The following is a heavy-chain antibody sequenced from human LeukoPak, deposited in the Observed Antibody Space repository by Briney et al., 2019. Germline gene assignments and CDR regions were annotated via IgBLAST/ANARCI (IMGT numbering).Heavy chain of an antibody. D-gene: IGHD5-12*01. J-gene: IGHJ4*02. Sequence: SQTLSLTCTVSGGSISSGGYYWSWHPQHPGKGLEWFGYIYYSGRTYYNPSHKSRIIISVNTSKNQFSLKLSPVTDAAAAYYCCARSYSGYSSVDYWGQGTLVTVSS. V-gene: IGHV4-31*03. CDR2: IYYSGRT. CDR3: ARSYSGYSSVDY. CDR1: GGSISSGGYY.